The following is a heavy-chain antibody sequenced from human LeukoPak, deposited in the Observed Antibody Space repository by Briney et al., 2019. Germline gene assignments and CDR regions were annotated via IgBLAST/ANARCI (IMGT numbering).Heavy chain of an antibody. D-gene: IGHD6-6*01. Sequence: GGSLRLSCAASGFTFSTNWMSWVRQAPGKGLEWVANIKQDGSEKYYVDSVKGRFTISRDNAKNSLYLQMNSLRAGDTAVYYCAKDRRPNIASRTFDYWGQGTLVTVSS. CDR1: GFTFSTNW. CDR3: AKDRRPNIASRTFDY. CDR2: IKQDGSEK. V-gene: IGHV3-7*03. J-gene: IGHJ4*02.